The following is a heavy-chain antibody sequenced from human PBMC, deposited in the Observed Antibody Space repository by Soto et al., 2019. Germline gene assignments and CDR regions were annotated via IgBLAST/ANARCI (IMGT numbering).Heavy chain of an antibody. J-gene: IGHJ3*02. V-gene: IGHV3-33*01. CDR3: ARVRYYDYIWGSYSLCDI. CDR2: IWYDGSNK. D-gene: IGHD3-16*01. Sequence: GGSLRLSCAASGFTFSSYGMHWVRQAPGKGLEWVAVIWYDGSNKYYADSVKGRFTISRDNSKNTLYLQMNSLRAEDTAVYYCARVRYYDYIWGSYSLCDIWGQGTMVTVSS. CDR1: GFTFSSYG.